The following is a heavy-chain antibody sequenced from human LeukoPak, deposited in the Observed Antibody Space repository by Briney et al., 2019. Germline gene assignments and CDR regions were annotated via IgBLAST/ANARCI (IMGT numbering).Heavy chain of an antibody. CDR2: IRYKAYSYTT. CDR3: ARDSYNSGWYIGD. J-gene: IGHJ4*02. D-gene: IGHD6-19*01. V-gene: IGHV3-72*01. Sequence: GGSLRLSCAASGFTFSDHYMDWVRQAPGKGLEWVGRIRYKAYSYTTEYAASVKGRFAISRDDSKNSLYLQMNSLKTEDTAVYYCARDSYNSGWYIGDWGQGTLVTVSS. CDR1: GFTFSDHY.